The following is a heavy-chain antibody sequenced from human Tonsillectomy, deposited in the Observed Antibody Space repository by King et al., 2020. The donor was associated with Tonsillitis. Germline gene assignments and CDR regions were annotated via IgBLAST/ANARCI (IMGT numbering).Heavy chain of an antibody. CDR3: VKSYGGNSNGLDY. CDR2: ISYDGSTK. J-gene: IGHJ4*02. D-gene: IGHD4-23*01. Sequence: VQLVESGGGVVQPGRSLRLSCAASGFTFSSYGMHWVRQAPGKGLGWVAVISYDGSTKYYGDSVKGRFTISRDNSKNTLYVQMNSLRAEDTALDYCVKSYGGNSNGLDYWGQGTLVTVSS. V-gene: IGHV3-30*18. CDR1: GFTFSSYG.